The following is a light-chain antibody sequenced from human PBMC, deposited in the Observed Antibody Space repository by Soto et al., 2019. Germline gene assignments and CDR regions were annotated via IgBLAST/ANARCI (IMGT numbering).Light chain of an antibody. J-gene: IGKJ1*01. CDR3: QQYNSYWT. Sequence: DIQMTQSPTTLSASIGDRVTITCRASESIRTWLAWYQHKPGKAPKLLIYAASSLQSGVPSRFSGSGSGTEFTLTISSLQPDDFATYYCQQYNSYWTFGQGTKVDIK. V-gene: IGKV1-5*01. CDR1: ESIRTW. CDR2: AAS.